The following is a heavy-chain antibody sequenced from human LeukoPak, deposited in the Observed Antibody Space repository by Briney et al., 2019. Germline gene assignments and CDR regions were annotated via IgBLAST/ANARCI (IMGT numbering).Heavy chain of an antibody. J-gene: IGHJ4*02. CDR3: ARAYYHTSGYYYVYFEY. Sequence: GGSLRLSCAASGFTFSSYSMNWVRQAPGKGLEWVSYISSSSSTIYYADSVKGRFTISRDNAKNSLYLQLNSLRDEDTAVYYCARAYYHTSGYYYVYFEYWGQGTLVTVSS. V-gene: IGHV3-48*02. D-gene: IGHD3-22*01. CDR1: GFTFSSYS. CDR2: ISSSSSTI.